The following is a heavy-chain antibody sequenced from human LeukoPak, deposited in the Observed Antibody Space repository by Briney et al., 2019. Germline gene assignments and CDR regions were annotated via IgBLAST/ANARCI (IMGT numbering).Heavy chain of an antibody. CDR3: ARFRSYNFDY. J-gene: IGHJ4*02. V-gene: IGHV3-7*05. D-gene: IGHD1-26*01. CDR2: MNQAGREK. Sequence: GGSLRLSCAASGFTFSSYWMSWVRQAPGKGLEWVANMNQAGREKYYVDSVKGRFTISRDNAKNSLYLQMISLRAADTAVYYCARFRSYNFDYWGQGTLVTVSS. CDR1: GFTFSSYW.